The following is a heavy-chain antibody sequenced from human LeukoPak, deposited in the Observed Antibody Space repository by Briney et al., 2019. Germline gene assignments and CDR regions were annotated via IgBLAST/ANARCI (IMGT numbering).Heavy chain of an antibody. CDR1: GFTFSSYA. CDR3: ASSASGSDWFDP. Sequence: PGGSPRLSCAASGFTFSSYAMHWVRQAPGKGLEWVAVISYDGSNKYYADSVKGRFTISRDNSKNTLYLQMNSLRAEDTAVYYCASSASGSDWFDPWGQGTLATVSS. CDR2: ISYDGSNK. D-gene: IGHD3-10*01. J-gene: IGHJ5*02. V-gene: IGHV3-30*04.